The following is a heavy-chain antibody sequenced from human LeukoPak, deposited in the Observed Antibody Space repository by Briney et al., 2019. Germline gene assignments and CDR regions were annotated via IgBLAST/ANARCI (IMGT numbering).Heavy chain of an antibody. CDR1: GFTFSSYG. J-gene: IGHJ4*02. CDR2: ISYDGSNK. CDR3: AKVMSQLWARGGFDY. V-gene: IGHV3-30*18. Sequence: GGSLGLSCAASGFTFSSYGMHWVRQAPGKGLEWVAVISYDGSNKYYADSVKGRFTISRDNSKNTLYLQMNSLRAEDTAVYYCAKVMSQLWARGGFDYWGQGTLVTVSS. D-gene: IGHD5-18*01.